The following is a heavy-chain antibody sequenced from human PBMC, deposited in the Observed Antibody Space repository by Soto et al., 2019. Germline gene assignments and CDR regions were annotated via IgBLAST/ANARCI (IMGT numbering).Heavy chain of an antibody. CDR2: ISGSGGST. D-gene: IGHD3-22*01. CDR1: GFTFSSYA. V-gene: IGHV3-23*01. J-gene: IGHJ4*02. Sequence: GGSLRLSCAASGFTFSSYAMSWVRQAPGKGLEWVSAISGSGGSTYYADSVKGRFTISRDNSKNTLYLQMNSLRAEDTAVYYCARGPTYYYDSSGYYFDYWGQGTLVTVSS. CDR3: ARGPTYYYDSSGYYFDY.